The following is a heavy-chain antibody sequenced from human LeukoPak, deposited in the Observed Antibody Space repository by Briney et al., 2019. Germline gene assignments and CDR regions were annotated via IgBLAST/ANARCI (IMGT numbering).Heavy chain of an antibody. V-gene: IGHV5-51*01. CDR3: AREETTGGYYDY. D-gene: IGHD1-7*01. CDR1: GYTFTSNW. CDR2: IYPGDSDT. Sequence: GESLKISCKGSGYTFTSNWIAWVRQMPGKGLEWMGIIYPGDSDTRYGPSFQGQVTISVDKSISTAYLQWSSLKASDSAMYYCAREETTGGYYDYWGQGTQVTVSS. J-gene: IGHJ4*02.